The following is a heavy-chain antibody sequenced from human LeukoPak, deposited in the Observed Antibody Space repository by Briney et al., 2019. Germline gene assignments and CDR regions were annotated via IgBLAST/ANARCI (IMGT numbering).Heavy chain of an antibody. CDR2: IYYSGTS. D-gene: IGHD2-2*01. V-gene: IGHV4-39*07. Sequence: SETLSLTCTVSSGSISNGGYYWVWIRQPPGKGLEWIGSIYYSGTSYYNPSLTSRLTISVDTSKNQFSLKLSSVTAADTAVYYCARVVLRSRLAVDVWGKGTTVTVSS. J-gene: IGHJ6*04. CDR1: SGSISNGGYY. CDR3: ARVVLRSRLAVDV.